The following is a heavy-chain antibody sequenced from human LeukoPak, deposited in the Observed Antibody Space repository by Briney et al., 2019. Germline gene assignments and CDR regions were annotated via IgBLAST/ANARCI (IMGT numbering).Heavy chain of an antibody. J-gene: IGHJ5*02. V-gene: IGHV3-20*04. D-gene: IGHD6-19*01. Sequence: GGSLRLSCAASGFTFGDYSMSWVRQGPGKGLEWVSGINWNGDSTGYADSVKGRFTISRDNAKNTLYLQMNSLRAEDTALYYCARPGYSTDWGRFDPWGQGTLVTVSS. CDR2: INWNGDST. CDR3: ARPGYSTDWGRFDP. CDR1: GFTFGDYS.